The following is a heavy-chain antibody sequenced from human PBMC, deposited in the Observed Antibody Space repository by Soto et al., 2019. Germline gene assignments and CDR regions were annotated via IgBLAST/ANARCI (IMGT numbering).Heavy chain of an antibody. J-gene: IGHJ4*02. CDR2: IWYDGSNK. D-gene: IGHD2-2*01. CDR3: AREDCSSTSCEGGFDY. V-gene: IGHV3-33*01. Sequence: AGGSLRLSCAASGFTFSSYGMHWVRQAPGKGLEWVAVIWYDGSNKYYADSVKGRFTISRDNSKNTLYLQMNSLRAEDTAVYYCAREDCSSTSCEGGFDYWGQGTLVTVSS. CDR1: GFTFSSYG.